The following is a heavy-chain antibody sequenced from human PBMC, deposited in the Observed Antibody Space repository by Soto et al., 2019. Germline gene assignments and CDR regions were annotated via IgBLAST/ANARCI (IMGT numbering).Heavy chain of an antibody. J-gene: IGHJ6*02. V-gene: IGHV5-51*01. CDR3: ARHGNDFWSGYSEGWGSYYYGMDV. CDR2: IYPGDSDT. CDR1: GYSFTSYW. Sequence: ESRKISGKGSGYSFTSYWIGWVRQMPGKGLEWMGIIYPGDSDTRYSPSFQGQVTISADKSISTAYLQWSSLKASDTAMYYCARHGNDFWSGYSEGWGSYYYGMDVWGQGTTVTVSS. D-gene: IGHD3-3*01.